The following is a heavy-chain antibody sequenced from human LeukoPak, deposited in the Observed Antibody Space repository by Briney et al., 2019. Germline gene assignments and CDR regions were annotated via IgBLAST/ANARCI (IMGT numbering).Heavy chain of an antibody. CDR2: IYHSGST. V-gene: IGHV4-39*07. D-gene: IGHD6-19*01. CDR1: GGSISSSSYY. CDR3: ASSAVAGHGDDW. Sequence: PSETLSLTCTVSGGSISSSSYYWGWVRQPPGKGLEWIGEIYHSGSTNYNPSLKSRVTISVDKSKNQFSLKLSSVTAADTAVYYCASSAVAGHGDDWWGQGTLVTVSS. J-gene: IGHJ4*02.